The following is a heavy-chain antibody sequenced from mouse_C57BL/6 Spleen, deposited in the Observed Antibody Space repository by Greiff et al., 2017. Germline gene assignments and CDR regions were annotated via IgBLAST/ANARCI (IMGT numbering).Heavy chain of an antibody. CDR2: IYPGSGST. CDR3: ARSTFAY. V-gene: IGHV1-55*01. J-gene: IGHJ3*01. Sequence: VQLQQPGAELVKPGASVTMSCKASGYTFTSYWITWVKQRPGQGLEWIGDIYPGSGSTNYNEKFKSKATLTVDTSSSTAYMQLSSLTAEDSAVYYCARSTFAYWGQGTLVTVSA. CDR1: GYTFTSYW.